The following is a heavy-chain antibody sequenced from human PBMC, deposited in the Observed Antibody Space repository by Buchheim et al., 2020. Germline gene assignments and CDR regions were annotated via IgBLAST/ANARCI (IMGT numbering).Heavy chain of an antibody. CDR1: GYTFTSYY. J-gene: IGHJ6*02. CDR3: ASHQGTIAAAGTGGMDV. CDR2: INPSGGST. D-gene: IGHD6-13*01. Sequence: QVQLVQSGAEVKKPGASVKVSCKASGYTFTSYYMHWVRQAPGQGLEWMGIINPSGGSTSYAQKFQGRVTMTRDTSTSTVYMELSSLRSEDTAVYYCASHQGTIAAAGTGGMDVWGQGTT. V-gene: IGHV1-46*01.